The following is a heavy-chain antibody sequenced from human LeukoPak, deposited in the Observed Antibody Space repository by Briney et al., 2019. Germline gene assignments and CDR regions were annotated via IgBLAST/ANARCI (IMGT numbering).Heavy chain of an antibody. V-gene: IGHV1-46*01. D-gene: IGHD3-22*01. CDR1: GYTFTSYY. CDR2: INPSGGST. CDR3: ARVSYYYDSSGYSYYFDY. J-gene: IGHJ4*02. Sequence: GASVKVSCKASGYTFTSYYMHWVRQAPGQGLEWIGIINPSGGSTSYAQKFQGRVTMTRDMSTSTVYMELSSLRSEDTAVYYCARVSYYYDSSGYSYYFDYWGQGTLVTVSS.